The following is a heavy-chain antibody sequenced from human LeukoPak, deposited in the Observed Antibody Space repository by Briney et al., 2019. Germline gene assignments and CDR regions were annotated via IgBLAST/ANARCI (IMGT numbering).Heavy chain of an antibody. Sequence: SETLSLTCAVYGGSFSGYYWSWIRQPPGKGLEWIGEINHSGSTNYNPSLKSRVTISVDTSKNQFSLKLSSVTAADTAVYYCARGLGITMVRGVTRNWFDPWGQGTLVTVSS. CDR3: ARGLGITMVRGVTRNWFDP. J-gene: IGHJ5*02. CDR2: INHSGST. CDR1: GGSFSGYY. V-gene: IGHV4-34*01. D-gene: IGHD3-10*01.